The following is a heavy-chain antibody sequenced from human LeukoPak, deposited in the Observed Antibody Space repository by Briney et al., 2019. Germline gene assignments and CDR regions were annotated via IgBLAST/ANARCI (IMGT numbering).Heavy chain of an antibody. J-gene: IGHJ4*02. D-gene: IGHD1-26*01. CDR1: GGSISSYY. Sequence: SETLSLTCTVSGGSISSYYWSWVRQPPGKGLEWIGYISDSGSTNYNPSLQSRLTISRDTPKNQVSLKMRLVTAADTAVYFCASLGGTYDYWGQGTLVTVSS. V-gene: IGHV4-59*08. CDR3: ASLGGTYDY. CDR2: ISDSGST.